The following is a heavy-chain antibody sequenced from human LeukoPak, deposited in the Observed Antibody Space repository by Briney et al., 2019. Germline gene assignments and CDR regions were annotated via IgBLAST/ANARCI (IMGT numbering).Heavy chain of an antibody. CDR2: IGIAGDT. D-gene: IGHD6-6*01. Sequence: GGSLRLSCAASGFTFSSYDMHWVRQTIGKGLEWVSSIGIAGDTYYPGSVKGRFTISRENVKNSLYLQMNSLRAGDTAVYYCARAPPYSSASWGYYGMDVWGQGTTVTVSS. V-gene: IGHV3-13*01. CDR3: ARAPPYSSASWGYYGMDV. J-gene: IGHJ6*02. CDR1: GFTFSSYD.